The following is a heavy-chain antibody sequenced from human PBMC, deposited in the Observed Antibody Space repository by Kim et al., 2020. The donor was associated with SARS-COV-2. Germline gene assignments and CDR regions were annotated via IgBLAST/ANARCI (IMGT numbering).Heavy chain of an antibody. J-gene: IGHJ6*01. CDR2: IWYDGSNK. CDR3: AKDTILGGSRILTGYWTGYYGMDV. CDR1: GFTFSSYG. D-gene: IGHD3-9*01. Sequence: GGSLRLSCAASGFTFSSYGMHWVRQAPGKGLEWVAVIWYDGSNKYYADSVKGRFTISRDNSKNTLYLQMNSLRAEGTAVYYCAKDTILGGSRILTGYWTGYYGMDVGGRGPAVTVS. V-gene: IGHV3-33*06.